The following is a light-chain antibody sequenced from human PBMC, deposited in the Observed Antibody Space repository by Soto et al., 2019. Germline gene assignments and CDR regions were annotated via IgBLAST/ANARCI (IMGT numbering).Light chain of an antibody. Sequence: EIVLTQSPGTLSLSPGERVTLSCRASQSVSSNYLAWYQQKPGQAPRLLIFDASRRATGIPDRFSGSASGTDFALSIGGLEPEDFAVYYCQQYGNSPRTFGQGTKVEIK. CDR3: QQYGNSPRT. J-gene: IGKJ1*01. V-gene: IGKV3-20*01. CDR2: DAS. CDR1: QSVSSNY.